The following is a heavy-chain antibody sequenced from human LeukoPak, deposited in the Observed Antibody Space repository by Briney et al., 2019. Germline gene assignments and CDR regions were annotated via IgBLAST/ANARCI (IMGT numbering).Heavy chain of an antibody. CDR2: IVPFVDAT. CDR3: AARLATVDGDWFES. Sequence: SVKVSCKTSGDTFNSYSFTWVRQAPGQGFEWLGAIVPFVDATNYAQKFQDRVTITADASTNTVFMQLSSLKSDDSAVYFCAARLATVDGDWFESWGQGTLVTVSS. D-gene: IGHD3-10*01. V-gene: IGHV1-69*13. J-gene: IGHJ5*01. CDR1: GDTFNSYS.